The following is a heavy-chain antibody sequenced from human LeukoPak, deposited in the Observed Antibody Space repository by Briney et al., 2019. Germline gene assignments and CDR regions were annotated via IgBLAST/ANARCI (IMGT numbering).Heavy chain of an antibody. D-gene: IGHD1-26*01. V-gene: IGHV1-69*01. Sequence: GSSVKVSCKASRGTFSSYAISWVRQAPGQGLEWMGGIIPIFGTANYAQKFQGRVTITADESTSTAYMELSSLRSEDTAVYYCARSPSGSYSFGIFDYWGQGTLVTVSS. CDR2: IIPIFGTA. CDR3: ARSPSGSYSFGIFDY. CDR1: RGTFSSYA. J-gene: IGHJ4*02.